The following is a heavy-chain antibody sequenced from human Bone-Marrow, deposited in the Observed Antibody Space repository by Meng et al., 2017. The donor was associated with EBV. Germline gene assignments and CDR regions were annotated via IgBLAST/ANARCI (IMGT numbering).Heavy chain of an antibody. CDR1: GGSISSSSYY. V-gene: IGHV4-39*01. CDR2: IYYSGST. D-gene: IGHD4-17*01. CDR3: ARQHYGANFDY. Sequence: QLQRPESGPGLVKPSETLSLTCTVSGGSISSSSYYWGWIRQPPGKGLEWIGSIYYSGSTYYNPSLKSRVTISVDTSKNQFSLKLSSVTAADTAVYYCARQHYGANFDYWGQGALVTVSS. J-gene: IGHJ4*02.